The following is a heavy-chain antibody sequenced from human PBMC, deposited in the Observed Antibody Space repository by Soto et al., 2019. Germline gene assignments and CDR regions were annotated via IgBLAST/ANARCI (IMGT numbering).Heavy chain of an antibody. V-gene: IGHV3-30*18. CDR2: ISYDGSNK. CDR3: AKDYDSSGSLGYYGMDV. J-gene: IGHJ6*02. CDR1: GFTFSSYG. D-gene: IGHD3-22*01. Sequence: GGSLRLSCAASGFTFSSYGMHWVRQAPGKGLEWVAVISYDGSNKYYADSVKGRFTISRDNSKNTLYLQMNSLRAEDTAVYYCAKDYDSSGSLGYYGMDVWGQGTTVTVSS.